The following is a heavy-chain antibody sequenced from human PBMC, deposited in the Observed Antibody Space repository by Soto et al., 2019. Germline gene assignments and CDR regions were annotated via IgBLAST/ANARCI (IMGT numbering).Heavy chain of an antibody. CDR2: IIPMFGTP. CDR1: GGSVNSHA. V-gene: IGHV1-69*01. D-gene: IGHD4-17*01. Sequence: QVQLEQSGAEVKKAGSSVKVSCKAFGGSVNSHAISWVRQAPGQGLEWMGGIIPMFGTPTYAQKFHAGVTISAEESTSTVYLDLSSLRSEDTAVYYCARSRNVAEFNDYGGNYHGFDIWGQGTMVTVSS. J-gene: IGHJ3*02. CDR3: ARSRNVAEFNDYGGNYHGFDI.